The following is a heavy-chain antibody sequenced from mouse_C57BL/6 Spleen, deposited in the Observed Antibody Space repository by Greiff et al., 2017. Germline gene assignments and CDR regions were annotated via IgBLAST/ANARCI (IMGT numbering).Heavy chain of an antibody. CDR1: GFTFSSYG. CDR2: ISSGGSYT. V-gene: IGHV5-6*01. CDR3: ARSTMVTAYAMDY. J-gene: IGHJ4*01. Sequence: DVHLVESGGDLVKPGGSLKLSCAASGFTFSSYGMSWVRQTPDKRLEWVATISSGGSYTYYPDSVKGRFTISRDNAKNTLYLQMSSLKSEDTAMYYCARSTMVTAYAMDYWGQGTSVTVSS. D-gene: IGHD2-2*01.